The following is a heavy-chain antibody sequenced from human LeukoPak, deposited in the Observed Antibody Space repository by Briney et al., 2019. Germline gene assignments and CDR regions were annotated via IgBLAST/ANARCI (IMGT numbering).Heavy chain of an antibody. CDR3: AKDLGTSPTPRGYFDY. D-gene: IGHD7-27*01. J-gene: IGHJ4*02. Sequence: GGSLRLSCAASGFTFSSYWMSWVRQAPGKGLEWVANIKQDGSEKYYVDSVKGRFTISRDNAKNSLYLQMNSLRAEDTAVYYCAKDLGTSPTPRGYFDYWGQGTLVTVSS. CDR1: GFTFSSYW. V-gene: IGHV3-7*01. CDR2: IKQDGSEK.